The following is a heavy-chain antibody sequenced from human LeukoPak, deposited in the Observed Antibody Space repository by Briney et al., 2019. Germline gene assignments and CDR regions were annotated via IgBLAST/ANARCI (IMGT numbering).Heavy chain of an antibody. CDR3: ARNTGWLQPFDY. CDR1: GGSISSGDFY. V-gene: IGHV4-30-4*01. CDR2: IYFSGTT. Sequence: SETLSLTCTVSGGSISSGDFYWSWVRQPPGKALEWIGYIYFSGTTYYNPSLKSRITMSVDTSKNQFSLKLSSVTAVDTAMYYCARNTGWLQPFDYWGQGTLVTVSS. D-gene: IGHD5-24*01. J-gene: IGHJ4*02.